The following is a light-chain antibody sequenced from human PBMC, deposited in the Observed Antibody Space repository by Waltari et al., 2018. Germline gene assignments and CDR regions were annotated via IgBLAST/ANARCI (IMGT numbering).Light chain of an antibody. Sequence: SYEVTQPPSVSVSPGQTAIIPCSGDKLGDTYACWYQQRPGQYPVLLIYQDNKPPSGIPERFSGSNSGNTATLTISGTQAMDEADYYCQTWDSATAVYGGGTKLAVL. CDR3: QTWDSATAV. CDR1: KLGDTY. J-gene: IGLJ3*02. CDR2: QDN. V-gene: IGLV3-1*01.